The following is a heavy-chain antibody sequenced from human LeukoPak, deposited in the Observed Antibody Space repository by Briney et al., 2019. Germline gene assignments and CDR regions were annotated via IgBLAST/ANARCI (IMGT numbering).Heavy chain of an antibody. CDR2: INPNRGGT. D-gene: IGHD3-22*01. J-gene: IGHJ6*02. V-gene: IGHV1-2*02. Sequence: ASVKVSCKASGYTFTGYYMHWVRQAPGQGLEWMGWINPNRGGTNYAQKFQGRVTMTRDTSISTAYMELSRLRSDDTAVYYCARDYYDSSGYSFVGYYYYGMDVWGQGTTVTVCS. CDR3: ARDYYDSSGYSFVGYYYYGMDV. CDR1: GYTFTGYY.